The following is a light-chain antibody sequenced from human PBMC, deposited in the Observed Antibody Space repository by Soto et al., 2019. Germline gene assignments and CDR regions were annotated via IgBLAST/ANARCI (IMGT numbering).Light chain of an antibody. CDR1: SSDVGDYDY. J-gene: IGLJ2*01. CDR3: SSYTNSHTVV. Sequence: QSALTQPASVSESPGQSITISCTGTSSDVGDYDYVSWYQQYPGKAPKLMIYEVTNRPSGVSNRFSGSKSGNTASLTISGLQAEDEADYYCSSYTNSHTVVFGGGTQLTVL. CDR2: EVT. V-gene: IGLV2-14*01.